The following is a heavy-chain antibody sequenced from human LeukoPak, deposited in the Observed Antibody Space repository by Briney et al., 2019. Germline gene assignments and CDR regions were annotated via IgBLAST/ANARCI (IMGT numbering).Heavy chain of an antibody. CDR2: IYTSGST. CDR3: ARGRDFWSGYYTYYYMDV. V-gene: IGHV4-61*02. D-gene: IGHD3-3*01. CDR1: GGSISSGSYY. J-gene: IGHJ6*03. Sequence: SQTLSLTCTVSGGSISSGSYYWSWIRQPAGTGLEWLGRIYTSGSTNYNPSLKSRVTISVDTSKNQFSLKLSSVTAADTAVYYCARGRDFWSGYYTYYYMDVWGKGTTVTVSS.